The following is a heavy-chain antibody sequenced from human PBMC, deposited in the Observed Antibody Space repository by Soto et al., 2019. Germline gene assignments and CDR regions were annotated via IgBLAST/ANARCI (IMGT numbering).Heavy chain of an antibody. J-gene: IGHJ3*02. Sequence: PSETLSLTCAVYGGSFIGYYCSWIRHPPFKGLEWIGEINHSGSTNYNPSLKSRVTISVDTSKNQFSLKLSSVTAADTAVYYCARGGVLRFLEWLFPHDAFDIWGQGTMVTVSS. CDR3: ARGGVLRFLEWLFPHDAFDI. CDR2: INHSGST. V-gene: IGHV4-34*01. D-gene: IGHD3-3*01. CDR1: GGSFIGYY.